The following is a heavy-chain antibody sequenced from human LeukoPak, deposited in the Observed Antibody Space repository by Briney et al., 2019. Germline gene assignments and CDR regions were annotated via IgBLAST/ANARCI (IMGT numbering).Heavy chain of an antibody. CDR3: ARDHNYAFDN. CDR1: GFPFIEYS. J-gene: IGHJ4*02. CDR2: IGISSGNT. V-gene: IGHV3-48*04. D-gene: IGHD5-18*01. Sequence: GGSLRLSCTASGFPFIEYSMNWVRQAPGKGLEWISYIGISSGNTKYADSVKGRFTISADNAKDSLYLQMNSLRVEDTAVYYCARDHNYAFDNWGQGTLVSVSS.